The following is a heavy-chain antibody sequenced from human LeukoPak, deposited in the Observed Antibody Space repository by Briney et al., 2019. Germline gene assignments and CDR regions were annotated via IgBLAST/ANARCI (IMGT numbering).Heavy chain of an antibody. D-gene: IGHD3-3*01. CDR2: TYYSGST. Sequence: SQTLSLTCTVSGGSISSGDYYWSWIRQPPGKGLEWIGYTYYSGSTYYNPSLKSRVTISVDTSKNQFSLKLSSVTAADTAVYYCARQTFWSGYPPSDYWGQGTLVTVSS. V-gene: IGHV4-30-4*08. J-gene: IGHJ4*02. CDR1: GGSISSGDYY. CDR3: ARQTFWSGYPPSDY.